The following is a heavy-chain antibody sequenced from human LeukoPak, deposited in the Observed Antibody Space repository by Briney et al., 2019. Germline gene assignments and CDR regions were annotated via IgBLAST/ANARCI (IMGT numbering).Heavy chain of an antibody. CDR3: ARGLLGGSYYALGAFDI. D-gene: IGHD1-26*01. CDR1: GFTFSSYE. CDR2: VKQDGSEK. Sequence: GGSLRLSCAASGFTFSSYEMNWVRQAPGKGLEWVANVKQDGSEKYYVDSVKGRFTISRDNAKNSLYLQMNSLRAEDTAVYYCARGLLGGSYYALGAFDIWGQGTMVTVSS. V-gene: IGHV3-7*01. J-gene: IGHJ3*02.